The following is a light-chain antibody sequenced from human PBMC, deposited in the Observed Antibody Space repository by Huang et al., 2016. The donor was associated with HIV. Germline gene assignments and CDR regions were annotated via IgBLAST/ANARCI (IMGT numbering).Light chain of an antibody. Sequence: EVIMTQSPGTLSVSPGERATLSCRASQSISRNLAWYQHKRGQAPRLLIYGASTRATSIPARFTGSGSETEFTLNISSLQSEDFATYYCQHYNNWPPYSFGQGTNL. V-gene: IGKV3-15*01. CDR2: GAS. J-gene: IGKJ2*03. CDR1: QSISRN. CDR3: QHYNNWPPYS.